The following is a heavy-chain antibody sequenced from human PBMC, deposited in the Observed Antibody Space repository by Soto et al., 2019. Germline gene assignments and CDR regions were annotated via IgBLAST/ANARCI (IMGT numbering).Heavy chain of an antibody. CDR1: GGSISSYY. V-gene: IGHV4-59*01. CDR3: ARVYYDILTGYLRHIDY. CDR2: IYYSGST. Sequence: SETLSLTCTVSGGSISSYYWSWIRQPPGKGLEWIGYIYYSGSTNYNPSLKSRVTISVDTSKNQFSLKLSSVTAADTAVYYCARVYYDILTGYLRHIDYWGQGTLVTVSS. D-gene: IGHD3-9*01. J-gene: IGHJ4*02.